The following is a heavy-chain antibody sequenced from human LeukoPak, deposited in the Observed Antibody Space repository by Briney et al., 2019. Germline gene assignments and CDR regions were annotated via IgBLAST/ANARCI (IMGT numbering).Heavy chain of an antibody. CDR1: GGTFSSYA. D-gene: IGHD3-10*02. J-gene: IGHJ6*02. V-gene: IGHV1-69*04. CDR3: ASVRGTLNYYYYYGMDV. Sequence: ASVKVSCKASGGTFSSYAISWVRQAPGQGLEWMGRIIPILGIANYAQKFQGRVTITADKSTSTAYMELSSLRSEDTAVYYCASVRGTLNYYYYYGMDVWGQGTTVTVSS. CDR2: IIPILGIA.